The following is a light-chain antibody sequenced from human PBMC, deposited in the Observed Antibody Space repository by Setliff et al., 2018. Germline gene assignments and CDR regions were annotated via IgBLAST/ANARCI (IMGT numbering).Light chain of an antibody. V-gene: IGLV2-8*01. CDR2: EVH. Sequence: QSALTQPPSASGSPGQSVTISCTGTSSDVGTYNYVSWYQQHPGKAPKLMIYEVHKRPSGVPDRFSGSKSGNTASLTVFGVQAEDESDYYCYSYAGTLYVFGTGTKVTVL. CDR3: YSYAGTLYV. J-gene: IGLJ1*01. CDR1: SSDVGTYNY.